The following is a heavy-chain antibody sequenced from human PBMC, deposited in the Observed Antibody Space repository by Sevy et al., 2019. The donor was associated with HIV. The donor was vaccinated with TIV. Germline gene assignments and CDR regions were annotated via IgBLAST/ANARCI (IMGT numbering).Heavy chain of an antibody. CDR1: GGSISSYY. Sequence: SETLSLTCTVSGGSISSYYWSWIRQPPGKGLEWIGYIYYSGSTNYKPSLKSRVTISVDTSKNQFSLKQSSVTAADTAVNYCARMGLYCNGGSCYSKAGAFDIWGQGTMVTVSS. CDR3: ARMGLYCNGGSCYSKAGAFDI. D-gene: IGHD2-15*01. J-gene: IGHJ3*02. V-gene: IGHV4-59*01. CDR2: IYYSGST.